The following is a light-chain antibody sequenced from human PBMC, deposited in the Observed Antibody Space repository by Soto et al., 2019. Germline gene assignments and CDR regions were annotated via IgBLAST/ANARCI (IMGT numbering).Light chain of an antibody. V-gene: IGKV1-5*03. Sequence: DIQMTQSPSTLSASVGARVTITCRASQSITSWLAWYQQKPGKAPKILINKASTLESGVPSRFSGSGSGTEFTLTISSLQPDDFATYYCQQYDNYPYTFGQGTKLEIK. CDR1: QSITSW. CDR3: QQYDNYPYT. CDR2: KAS. J-gene: IGKJ2*01.